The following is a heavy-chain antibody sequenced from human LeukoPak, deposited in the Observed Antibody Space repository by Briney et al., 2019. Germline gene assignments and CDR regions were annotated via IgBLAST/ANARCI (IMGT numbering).Heavy chain of an antibody. Sequence: PGGSLRLSCAASGFIFSNYWMSWVRQTPGKGLEWVANLNQDGSKKHHVDSVKGRFTISRDNAKSSMYLQMNSLRAEDTAVYYCARNTYSSWPYWGQGTLVTVSS. CDR3: ARNTYSSWPY. V-gene: IGHV3-7*01. CDR2: LNQDGSKK. D-gene: IGHD6-13*01. CDR1: GFIFSNYW. J-gene: IGHJ4*02.